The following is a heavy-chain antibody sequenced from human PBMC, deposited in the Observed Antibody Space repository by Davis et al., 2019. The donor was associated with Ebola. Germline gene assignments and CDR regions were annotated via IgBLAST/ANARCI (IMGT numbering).Heavy chain of an antibody. CDR1: GFSLTNTRVG. CDR3: ARVYDSSGYKFYYAMDV. Sequence: SGPTLVKPTETLTLTCTVSGFSLTNTRVGVSWIRQPPGKALEWLAHIFSNDEKSYSTSLKSRLTISKDTSKSQVVLTMTNMDPVDTATYYCARVYDSSGYKFYYAMDVWGPGTTVTVSS. D-gene: IGHD3-22*01. CDR2: IFSNDEK. J-gene: IGHJ6*02. V-gene: IGHV2-26*01.